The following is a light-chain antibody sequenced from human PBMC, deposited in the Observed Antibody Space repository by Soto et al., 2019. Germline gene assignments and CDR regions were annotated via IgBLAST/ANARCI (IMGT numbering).Light chain of an antibody. CDR1: QRIGSY. J-gene: IGKJ1*01. CDR2: DAS. V-gene: IGKV3-11*01. Sequence: EIVLTQSPGTLSLSPGERATLSCRASQRIGSYLAWYQQKPGQTLRLLIYDASNRATGIPARFSGSGSGTDFTLTISSLEPEDFAVYYCQQRSNWPPTWTFGQGTKVEIK. CDR3: QQRSNWPPTWT.